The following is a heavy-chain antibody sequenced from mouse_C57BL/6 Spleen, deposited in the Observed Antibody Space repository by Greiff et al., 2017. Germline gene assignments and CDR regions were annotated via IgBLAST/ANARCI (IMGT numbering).Heavy chain of an antibody. J-gene: IGHJ4*01. CDR2: IDPSDSYT. Sequence: VQLQQPGAELVMPGASVKLSCKASGYTFTSYWMHWVKQRPGQGLEWIGEIDPSDSYTNYNQKFKGKSTLTVDKSSSTAYMQLSSLTSEDSAVYYCAKRYYYGSYDYSLDYWGQGTSVTVSS. V-gene: IGHV1-69*01. D-gene: IGHD2-1*01. CDR1: GYTFTSYW. CDR3: AKRYYYGSYDYSLDY.